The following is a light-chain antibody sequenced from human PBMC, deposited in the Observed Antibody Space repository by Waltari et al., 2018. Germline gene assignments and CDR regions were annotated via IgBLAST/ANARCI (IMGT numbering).Light chain of an antibody. V-gene: IGKV3-15*01. Sequence: EIVMTQSPAPLSVSPGERATLSCRARQSISSNIVWYQHKPGQAPRVLRYGASTRATGIPARFSGSGSGTEFTLTITSLQSEDFAVYYCLQYKNWPPLYTFGQGTKLEI. CDR2: GAS. J-gene: IGKJ2*01. CDR1: QSISSN. CDR3: LQYKNWPPLYT.